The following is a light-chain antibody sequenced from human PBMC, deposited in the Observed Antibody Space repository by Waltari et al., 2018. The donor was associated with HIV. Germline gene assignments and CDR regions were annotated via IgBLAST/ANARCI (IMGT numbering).Light chain of an antibody. CDR1: SSDVGGYNY. V-gene: IGLV2-14*01. CDR3: SSYTSSSTLEGV. J-gene: IGLJ2*01. Sequence: QSALTQPSSVSGSPGQPLTISCTGTSSDVGGYNYVSWYQQHPGKAPKLIIYEVSNRPSGVSNRFSGSKSGNTASLTISGLQAEDEADYYCSSYTSSSTLEGVFGGGTKLTVL. CDR2: EVS.